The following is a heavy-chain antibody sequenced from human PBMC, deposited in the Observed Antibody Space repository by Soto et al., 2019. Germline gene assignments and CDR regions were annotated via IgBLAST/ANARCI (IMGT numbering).Heavy chain of an antibody. Sequence: QVQLVQSGAEVKKHGASVKVSCKASGYTFTSYDINWVRQATGQGLEWMGWMNPNSGNTGYAQKFQGRVTMTRNTAISTAYMGLSSLRSEDTAVYYWARERTGTTSMDVWGQGATGNFSS. CDR3: ARERTGTTSMDV. D-gene: IGHD1-1*01. CDR2: MNPNSGNT. J-gene: IGHJ6*02. V-gene: IGHV1-8*01. CDR1: GYTFTSYD.